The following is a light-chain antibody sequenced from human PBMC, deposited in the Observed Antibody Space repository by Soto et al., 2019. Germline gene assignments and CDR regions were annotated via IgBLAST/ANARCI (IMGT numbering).Light chain of an antibody. CDR2: AES. CDR1: QSLSSW. CDR3: QQLDRYPRT. J-gene: IGKJ1*01. V-gene: IGKV1-5*01. Sequence: DIQMTHSPSTLSASLGDIVAITFRASQSLSSWLAWYQQKPGKAPNLLIYAESTLQSEVPSRFSGSGSGTDFTLTISSLQPEDFATYSCQQLDRYPRTFGQGTKVDI.